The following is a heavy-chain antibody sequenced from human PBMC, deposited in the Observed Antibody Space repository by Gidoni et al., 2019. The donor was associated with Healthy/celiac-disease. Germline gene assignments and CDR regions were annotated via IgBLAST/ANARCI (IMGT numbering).Heavy chain of an antibody. D-gene: IGHD3-22*01. V-gene: IGHV4-34*01. CDR2: INHSGST. CDR1: GGSFSGYY. CDR3: ARNPTPHYYDSSGYPNRFDP. Sequence: QVQLQQWGAGLLKPSETLSLTCAVYGGSFSGYYWGWIRQPPGKGLEWIGEINHSGSTNYNPSLKSRVTISVDTSKNQFSLKLSSVTAADTAVYYCARNPTPHYYDSSGYPNRFDPWGQGTLVTVSS. J-gene: IGHJ5*02.